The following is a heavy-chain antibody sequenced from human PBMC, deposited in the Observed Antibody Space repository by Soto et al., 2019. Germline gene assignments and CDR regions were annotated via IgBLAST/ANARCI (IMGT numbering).Heavy chain of an antibody. Sequence: GGSLRLSCAASGFTFSSYAMSWVRQAPGKGLEWVSAISGSGGSTYYADSVKGRFTISRDNSKNTLYLQMNSLRAEDTAVYYCAKRVESSYDLLVRDYYYYMDVWGKGTTVTVSS. D-gene: IGHD5-12*01. CDR2: ISGSGGST. V-gene: IGHV3-23*01. CDR3: AKRVESSYDLLVRDYYYYMDV. CDR1: GFTFSSYA. J-gene: IGHJ6*03.